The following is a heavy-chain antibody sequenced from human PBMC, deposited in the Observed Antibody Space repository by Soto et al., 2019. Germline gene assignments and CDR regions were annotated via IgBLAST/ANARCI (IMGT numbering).Heavy chain of an antibody. Sequence: SVKVSCKXSGGTFSSYAISWVRQAPGQGLEWMGGIIPIFGTANYAQKFQGRVTITADKSTSTAYMELSSLRSEDTAVYYCARDYGDYAFDYWGQGTLVTVSS. J-gene: IGHJ4*02. D-gene: IGHD4-17*01. CDR1: GGTFSSYA. CDR3: ARDYGDYAFDY. CDR2: IIPIFGTA. V-gene: IGHV1-69*06.